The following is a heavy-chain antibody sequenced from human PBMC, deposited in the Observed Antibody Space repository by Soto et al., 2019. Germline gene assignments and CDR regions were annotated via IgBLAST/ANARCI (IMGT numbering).Heavy chain of an antibody. V-gene: IGHV4-34*01. J-gene: IGHJ6*02. CDR2: INHSGST. CDR3: ARGRYYDSSGYYRMYYYGMDV. Sequence: SETLSLTCAVYGGSFSGYYWSWIRQPPGKGLEWIGEINHSGSTNYNPSLKSRVTISVDTSKNQCSLKLSSLTAADTAVYYCARGRYYDSSGYYRMYYYGMDVWGQGTTVTVS. CDR1: GGSFSGYY. D-gene: IGHD3-22*01.